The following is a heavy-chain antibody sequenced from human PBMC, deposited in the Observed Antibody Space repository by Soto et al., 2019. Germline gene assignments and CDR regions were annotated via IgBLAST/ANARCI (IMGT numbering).Heavy chain of an antibody. D-gene: IGHD1-26*01. Sequence: GGSLRLSCAASGFTFSNSWMNWVRQAPGKGLEWVGRTKSKTDGGTTDYAAPVKGRFTISRDDSKNTLYLQMNSLKTEDTAVYYCTTESGSYGSHAFDIWGQGTMVTVSS. J-gene: IGHJ3*02. CDR3: TTESGSYGSHAFDI. CDR1: GFTFSNSW. CDR2: TKSKTDGGTT. V-gene: IGHV3-15*07.